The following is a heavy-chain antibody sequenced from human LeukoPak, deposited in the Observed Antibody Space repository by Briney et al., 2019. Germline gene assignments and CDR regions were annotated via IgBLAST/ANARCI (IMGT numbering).Heavy chain of an antibody. D-gene: IGHD3-10*01. CDR1: GCTFTSYD. J-gene: IGHJ4*02. Sequence: SVKVSCKASGCTFTSYDINWVRQAPGQGLEWMGGIIPIFGTANYAQKFQGRVTTTADESTSTAYMELSSLRSEDPAVYYCARCRKVTMVRGVITGPCYFDYWGQGTLVTVSS. CDR2: IIPIFGTA. CDR3: ARCRKVTMVRGVITGPCYFDY. V-gene: IGHV1-69*13.